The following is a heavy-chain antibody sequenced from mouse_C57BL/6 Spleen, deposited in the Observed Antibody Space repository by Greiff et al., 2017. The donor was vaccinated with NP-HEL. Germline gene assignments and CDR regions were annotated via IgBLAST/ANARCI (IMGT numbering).Heavy chain of an antibody. Sequence: VQLQQPGAELVKPGASVKLSCKASGYTFTSYWMHWVKQRPGQGLEWIGMIHPNSGSTNYNEKFKSKATLTVDNSSSTDYMQHSSLTYEDSAVYYCARSHSPYYAMDYWGQGTSVTVSS. CDR3: ARSHSPYYAMDY. D-gene: IGHD2-12*01. J-gene: IGHJ4*01. V-gene: IGHV1-64*01. CDR2: IHPNSGST. CDR1: GYTFTSYW.